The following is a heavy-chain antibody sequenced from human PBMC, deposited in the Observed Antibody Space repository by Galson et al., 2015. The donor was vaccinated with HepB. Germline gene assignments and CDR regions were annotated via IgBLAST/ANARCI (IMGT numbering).Heavy chain of an antibody. J-gene: IGHJ4*02. D-gene: IGHD6-19*01. Sequence: QSGAEVKKPGASVKVSCKASGYTFTSYGISWVRQAPGQGLEWMGWISGYNGNTDYAQKLQGRVTMTTDTSTSTAYMELRSLRSDDTAVYYCARDGRTYSSGWPFDYWGQGTLVTVSS. CDR1: GYTFTSYG. CDR2: ISGYNGNT. CDR3: ARDGRTYSSGWPFDY. V-gene: IGHV1-18*01.